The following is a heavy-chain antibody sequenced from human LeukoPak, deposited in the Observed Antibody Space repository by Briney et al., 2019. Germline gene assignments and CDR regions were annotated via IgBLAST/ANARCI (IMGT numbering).Heavy chain of an antibody. J-gene: IGHJ4*02. D-gene: IGHD5-18*01. CDR3: ARGGVQLPPYYFDY. Sequence: SETLSLTCTVSGGSISFYDWSWIRQPPGKGLEWIGHIYSRGGANYNPSLTSRVTISVDTSKNQFSLKVRSVTAADTAVYYCARGGVQLPPYYFDYWGQGTLVTVSS. CDR1: GGSISFYD. V-gene: IGHV4-59*01. CDR2: IYSRGGA.